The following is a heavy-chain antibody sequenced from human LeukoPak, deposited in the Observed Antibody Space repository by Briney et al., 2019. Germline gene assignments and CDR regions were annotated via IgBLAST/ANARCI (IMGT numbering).Heavy chain of an antibody. V-gene: IGHV3-23*01. CDR2: ISGSGGST. Sequence: PGGSLRLSCAASGFSFSGYAMSWVRQAPGKGLEWVSGISGSGGSTYYADSVKGRFTISRDSSKSTLYLQMNSLRAEDTALYYCPKGEAWYNWFDPWGQGTLVTVSS. J-gene: IGHJ5*02. D-gene: IGHD1-26*01. CDR3: PKGEAWYNWFDP. CDR1: GFSFSGYA.